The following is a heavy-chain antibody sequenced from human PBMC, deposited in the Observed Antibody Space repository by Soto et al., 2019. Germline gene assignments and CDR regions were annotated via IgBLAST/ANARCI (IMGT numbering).Heavy chain of an antibody. V-gene: IGHV4-31*03. CDR2: IYYTGNT. J-gene: IGHJ4*02. CDR1: GGSISSGGTGSY. CDR3: ASGHDAYKVRY. D-gene: IGHD1-1*01. Sequence: QVQLQESGPGLVKPSQTLSLTCTVSGGSISSGGTGSYWTWIRQLPGKGLEWIGYIYYTGNTYYNPALKSRPTISIDTSETQFSLTLTSVTAAATAVYFCASGHDAYKVRYWGQGTLVTVSS.